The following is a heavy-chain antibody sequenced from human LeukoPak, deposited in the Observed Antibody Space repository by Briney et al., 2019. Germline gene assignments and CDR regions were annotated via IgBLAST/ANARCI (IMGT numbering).Heavy chain of an antibody. J-gene: IGHJ5*02. CDR3: ARDQYYDYGGNSAFDP. CDR1: GGSFNGYY. V-gene: IGHV4-34*01. CDR2: INHSGST. Sequence: PSETLSLTCAVYGGSFNGYYWSWIRQPPGKGLEWIGEINHSGSTNYNPSLKSRVTISVDTSKNQFSLKLSSVTAADTAVYYCARDQYYDYGGNSAFDPWGQGTLVTVSS. D-gene: IGHD4-23*01.